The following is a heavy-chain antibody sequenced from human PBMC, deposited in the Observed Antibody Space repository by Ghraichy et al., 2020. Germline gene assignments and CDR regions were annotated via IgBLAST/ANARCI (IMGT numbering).Heavy chain of an antibody. D-gene: IGHD6-6*01. CDR2: IRYDGSNK. J-gene: IGHJ6*03. V-gene: IGHV3-30*02. Sequence: GGSLRLSCAASGFTFSSYGMHWVRQAPGKGLEWVAFIRYDGSNKYYADSVKGRFTISRDSSKNTLYLQMNSLRAEDTAVYYCAKDGEIAARRTHYYYYMDVWGKGTTVTVSS. CDR3: AKDGEIAARRTHYYYYMDV. CDR1: GFTFSSYG.